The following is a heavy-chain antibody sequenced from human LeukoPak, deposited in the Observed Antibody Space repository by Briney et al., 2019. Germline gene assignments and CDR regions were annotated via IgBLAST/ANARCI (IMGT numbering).Heavy chain of an antibody. J-gene: IGHJ4*02. Sequence: PETLSLTCAVYGGSFSGYYWSWIRQPPGKGLEWIGEINHSGSTNYNPSLKSRVTISVDTSKNQFSLKLSSVTAADTAVYYCARGAPYYYGSGSTFDYWGQGTLVTVSS. V-gene: IGHV4-34*01. CDR2: INHSGST. CDR3: ARGAPYYYGSGSTFDY. D-gene: IGHD3-10*01. CDR1: GGSFSGYY.